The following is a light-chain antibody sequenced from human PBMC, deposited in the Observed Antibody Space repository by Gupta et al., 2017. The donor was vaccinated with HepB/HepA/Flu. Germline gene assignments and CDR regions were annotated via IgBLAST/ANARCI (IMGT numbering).Light chain of an antibody. Sequence: SALPQPASVSGSLGQSITISCTGTSSDIGAYNHVSWYQHHPGKAPKLMIYDVINRPAGVPSRFSGSKSGNTASLTISGPTEEDAADYYCSALTTKNTLVFGGGTKMTVL. CDR2: DVI. CDR1: SSDIGAYNH. CDR3: SALTTKNTLV. J-gene: IGLJ2*01. V-gene: IGLV2-14*03.